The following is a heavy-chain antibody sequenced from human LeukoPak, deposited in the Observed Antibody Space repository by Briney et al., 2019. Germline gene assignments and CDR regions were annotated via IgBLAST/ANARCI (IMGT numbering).Heavy chain of an antibody. V-gene: IGHV1-2*02. CDR2: INPNSGGT. J-gene: IGHJ4*02. D-gene: IGHD6-13*01. CDR3: AREAAAAGLRMDDY. Sequence: ASVKVSCKASGYTFTGYYMHWVRQAPGQGLEWMGWINPNSGGTNYAQKFQGRVTMTRDTSISTAYMELSMLRSDDTAVYYCAREAAAAGLRMDDYWGQGTLVTVSS. CDR1: GYTFTGYY.